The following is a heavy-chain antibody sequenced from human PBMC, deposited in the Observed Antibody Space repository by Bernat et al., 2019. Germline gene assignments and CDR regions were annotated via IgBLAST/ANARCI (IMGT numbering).Heavy chain of an antibody. Sequence: EVQLVESGGGFVQPGGSLRLSCAASGFTFSNYWMHWVRQAPGKGLVWVSRISSDGSTTSYADSVKGRFTISRDNAKNTLFLQMNSLSAEDTAVYFCAREGSDTPYNGFDPWGQGTLVTVSS. D-gene: IGHD5-18*01. CDR3: AREGSDTPYNGFDP. CDR2: ISSDGSTT. CDR1: GFTFSNYW. J-gene: IGHJ5*02. V-gene: IGHV3-74*01.